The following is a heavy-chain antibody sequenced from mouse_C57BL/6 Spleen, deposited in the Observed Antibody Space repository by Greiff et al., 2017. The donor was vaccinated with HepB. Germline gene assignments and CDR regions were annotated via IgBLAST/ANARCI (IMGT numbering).Heavy chain of an antibody. V-gene: IGHV5-17*01. Sequence: EVKLVESGGGLVKPGGSLKLSCAASGFTFSDYGMHWVRQAPEKGLEWVAYISSGSSTIYYADTVKGRFTISRDNAKNTLFLQMTSLRSEDTAMYYCARPRLYAMDYWGQRTSVTVAS. J-gene: IGHJ4*01. CDR2: ISSGSSTI. CDR1: GFTFSDYG. CDR3: ARPRLYAMDY. D-gene: IGHD3-2*02.